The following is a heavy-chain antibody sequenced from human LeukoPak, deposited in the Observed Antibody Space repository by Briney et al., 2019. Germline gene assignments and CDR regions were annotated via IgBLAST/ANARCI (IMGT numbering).Heavy chain of an antibody. CDR2: FYDSGNT. D-gene: IGHD4-17*01. CDR3: ARDHGDYNY. Sequence: SETLSLTCTVSGYSISSGYYWGWIRQPPGKGLEWIGSFYDSGNTYYNPSLKSRVTISVDTSKNQFSLKLSSVTAADTAVYYCARDHGDYNYWGQGTLVTVSS. CDR1: GYSISSGYY. J-gene: IGHJ4*02. V-gene: IGHV4-38-2*02.